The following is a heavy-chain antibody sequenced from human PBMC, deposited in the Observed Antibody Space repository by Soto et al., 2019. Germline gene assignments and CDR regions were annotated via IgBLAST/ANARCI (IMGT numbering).Heavy chain of an antibody. D-gene: IGHD2-2*02. Sequence: SETLSLTCAVYGGSFSGYYWSWIRQPPGKGLEWIGEINHSGSTNYNPSLKSRVTISVDTSKNQFSLKLSSVTAADTAVYYCARLGVVVVPAAIRASNYYYYYGMDVWGQGTTVTVSS. CDR2: INHSGST. CDR3: ARLGVVVVPAAIRASNYYYYYGMDV. CDR1: GGSFSGYY. J-gene: IGHJ6*02. V-gene: IGHV4-34*01.